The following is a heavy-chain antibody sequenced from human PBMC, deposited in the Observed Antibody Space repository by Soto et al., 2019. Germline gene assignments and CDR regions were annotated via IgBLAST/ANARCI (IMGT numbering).Heavy chain of an antibody. CDR3: ARDAYCSGGSCYSGFWSDP. Sequence: QVQLQESGPGLVKPSQTLSLTCTVSGGSISSGGYYWSWIRQHPGKGLEWIGYIYYSGSTYYNPSLKSRVTISVDTSKNQFSLKLSSVTAADTAVYYCARDAYCSGGSCYSGFWSDPWGQGTLVTVSS. CDR2: IYYSGST. J-gene: IGHJ5*02. D-gene: IGHD2-15*01. V-gene: IGHV4-31*03. CDR1: GGSISSGGYY.